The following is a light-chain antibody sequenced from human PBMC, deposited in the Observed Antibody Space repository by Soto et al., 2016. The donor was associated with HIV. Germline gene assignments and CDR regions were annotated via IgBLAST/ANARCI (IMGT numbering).Light chain of an antibody. CDR2: FNG. CDR1: NIGSRA. CDR3: QVWDTDSDWV. V-gene: IGLV3-21*01. J-gene: IGLJ3*02. Sequence: SYELTQPPSVSVALGKTATFTCDGYNIGSRAVHWYQQKTGQAPVLVVRFNGDRPSAIPERFSVSDSGNTAILTISTVEAGDEADYYCQVWDTDSDWVFGGGTKLTVL.